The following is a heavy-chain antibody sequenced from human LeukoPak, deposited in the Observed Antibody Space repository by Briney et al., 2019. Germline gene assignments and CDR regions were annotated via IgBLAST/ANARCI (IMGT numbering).Heavy chain of an antibody. CDR3: ATTYCGGDCPPGDDAFDI. Sequence: AGGSLRLSCAASGFTFSSYWMSWVRQAPGKGLEWVANIKQDGSEKYYVDSVKGRFTISRDNAKNSLYLQMNSLRAEDTAVYYCATTYCGGDCPPGDDAFDIWGQGTMVTVSS. D-gene: IGHD2-21*02. CDR2: IKQDGSEK. V-gene: IGHV3-7*01. J-gene: IGHJ3*02. CDR1: GFTFSSYW.